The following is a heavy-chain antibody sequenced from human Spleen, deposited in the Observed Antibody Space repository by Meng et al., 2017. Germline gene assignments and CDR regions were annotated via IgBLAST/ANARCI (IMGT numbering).Heavy chain of an antibody. CDR2: ISISSSSI. Sequence: QGHLGGSGGGLVKPGGSLRLSCAASGFTFSDYYMTWIRQAPGKGLEWLSFISISSSSIYYADSVKGQFTVSRDNAKNSLYLQLNSLRAEDTAVYYCTTDLPFTEGGVITTWGQGTLVTVSS. CDR3: TTDLPFTEGGVITT. V-gene: IGHV3-11*01. D-gene: IGHD3-16*02. CDR1: GFTFSDYY. J-gene: IGHJ5*02.